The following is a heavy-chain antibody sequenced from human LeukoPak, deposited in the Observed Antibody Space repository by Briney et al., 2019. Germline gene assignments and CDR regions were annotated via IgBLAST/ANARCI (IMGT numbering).Heavy chain of an antibody. CDR3: ARVHYYDSSGYYGGHGGVCFDY. D-gene: IGHD3-22*01. CDR2: IYHSGST. CDR1: GGSISSGGYS. Sequence: SETLSLTCAVSGGSISSGGYSWSWIRQPQGKGLEWIGYIYHSGSTYYNPSLKSRVTISVDRSKNQFSLKLSSVTAADTAVYYCARVHYYDSSGYYGGHGGVCFDYWGQGTLVTVSS. J-gene: IGHJ4*02. V-gene: IGHV4-30-2*01.